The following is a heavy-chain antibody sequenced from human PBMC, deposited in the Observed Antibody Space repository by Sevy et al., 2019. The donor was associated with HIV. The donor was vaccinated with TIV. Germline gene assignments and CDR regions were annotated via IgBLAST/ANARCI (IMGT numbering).Heavy chain of an antibody. V-gene: IGHV3-30-3*02. CDR3: AKDDLGSIDY. D-gene: IGHD3-10*01. CDR1: GFIFSTSP. CDR2: LSYDDSDE. J-gene: IGHJ4*02. Sequence: GGSLGLSCAASGFIFSTSPMHWVRQAPGKGLECVAILSYDDSDENYADSVKGRFTISRDNSKNTLYLQMNSLRTEDTAVYYCAKDDLGSIDYWGQGTLVTVSS.